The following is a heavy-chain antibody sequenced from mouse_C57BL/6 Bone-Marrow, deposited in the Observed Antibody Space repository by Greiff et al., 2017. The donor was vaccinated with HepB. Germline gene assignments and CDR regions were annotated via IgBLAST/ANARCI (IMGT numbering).Heavy chain of an antibody. Sequence: VQLQQPGAELVKPGASVKMSCKASGYTFTSYWITWVKQRPGQGLEWIGDIYPGSGSTNYNEKFKSKATLTVDTSSSTAYMQLSSLTSEDSAVYFCARSLPITTVALDYWGQGTTLTVSS. CDR2: IYPGSGST. J-gene: IGHJ2*01. CDR3: ARSLPITTVALDY. D-gene: IGHD1-1*01. CDR1: GYTFTSYW. V-gene: IGHV1-55*01.